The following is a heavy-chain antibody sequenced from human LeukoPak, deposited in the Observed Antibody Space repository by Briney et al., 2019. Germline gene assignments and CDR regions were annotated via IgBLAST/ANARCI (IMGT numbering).Heavy chain of an antibody. D-gene: IGHD6-19*01. J-gene: IGHJ4*02. V-gene: IGHV3-48*03. CDR2: ISSSGSTT. CDR1: GFTFSSYE. Sequence: PGGSLRLSCVGSGFTFSSYEVNWVRQAPGKGLEWVSYISSSGSTTYNADSVKGRFIISRDNAKNSLYLQMNSLRAEDTAVYYCARETPDSSGWDWGQGTLVTVSS. CDR3: ARETPDSSGWD.